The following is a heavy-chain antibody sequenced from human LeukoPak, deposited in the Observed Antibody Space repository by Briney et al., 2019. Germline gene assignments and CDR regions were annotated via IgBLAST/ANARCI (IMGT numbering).Heavy chain of an antibody. D-gene: IGHD3-22*01. V-gene: IGHV5-51*01. CDR3: ARHPPNYYDSSGGYNWFDP. J-gene: IGHJ5*02. CDR1: GYSFTSYW. CDR2: IYPGDSDT. Sequence: GESLKISCKGSGYSFTSYWIGWVRQMPGKGLEWMGIIYPGDSDTRYSPSFQGQVTISADKSISTAYLQWSSLKASDTAMYYCARHPPNYYDSSGGYNWFDPWGQGTLVTVSS.